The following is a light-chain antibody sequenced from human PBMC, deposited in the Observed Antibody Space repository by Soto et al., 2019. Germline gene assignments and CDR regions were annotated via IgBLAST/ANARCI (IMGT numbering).Light chain of an antibody. V-gene: IGKV1-39*01. J-gene: IGKJ1*01. CDR1: QSVSGY. Sequence: DIQMPQSPSSLSASVGDRVIITCRASQSVSGYLNWYQKKPGKPPKLLIYTASSLQGGVPSRFSGSGSGTDVTLSINRLQPEDFASYYCQQSFGPLWTFGQGTKVEIK. CDR3: QQSFGPLWT. CDR2: TAS.